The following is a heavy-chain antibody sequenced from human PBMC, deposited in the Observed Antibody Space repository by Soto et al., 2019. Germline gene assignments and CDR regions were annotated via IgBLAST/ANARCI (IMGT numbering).Heavy chain of an antibody. CDR2: IIPIFGTA. CDR1: GGTFSSYA. CDR3: AIARLSRDGYLYYSDY. Sequence: SVKVSCKASGGTFSSYAISWVRQAPGQGLEWMGGIIPIFGTANYAQKFQGRVTITADESTSTAYMELSSLRSEDTAVYYCAIARLSRDGYLYYSDYWGQGTLVTVSS. D-gene: IGHD5-12*01. V-gene: IGHV1-69*13. J-gene: IGHJ4*02.